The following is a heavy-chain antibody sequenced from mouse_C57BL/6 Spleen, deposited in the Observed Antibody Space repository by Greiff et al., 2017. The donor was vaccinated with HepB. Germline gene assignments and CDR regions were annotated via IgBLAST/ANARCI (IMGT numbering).Heavy chain of an antibody. CDR1: GFTFTDYY. CDR2: IRNKANGYTT. D-gene: IGHD1-1*02. V-gene: IGHV7-3*01. Sequence: EVQRVESGGGLVQPGGSLSLSCAASGFTFTDYYMSWVRQPPGKALEWLGFIRNKANGYTTEYSASVKGRFTISRDNSQSILYLQMNALRAEDSATYYCARYIGGSFAYWGQGTLVTVSA. J-gene: IGHJ3*01. CDR3: ARYIGGSFAY.